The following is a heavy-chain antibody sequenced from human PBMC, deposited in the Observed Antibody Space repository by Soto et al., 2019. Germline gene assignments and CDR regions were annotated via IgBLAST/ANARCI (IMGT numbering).Heavy chain of an antibody. J-gene: IGHJ5*02. CDR1: GFTFSSYA. D-gene: IGHD6-19*01. CDR3: AKGLTTWLIGS. Sequence: EVQLLESGGDLVQPGGSLRLSCAASGFTFSSYAMSWVRQAPGKGLEWVSAISNTGLTTEYSDSVKGRFTISRDNSENTMYLQMSRLRAEDSAMYYCAKGLTTWLIGSWGQGPLVTVSS. CDR2: ISNTGLTT. V-gene: IGHV3-23*01.